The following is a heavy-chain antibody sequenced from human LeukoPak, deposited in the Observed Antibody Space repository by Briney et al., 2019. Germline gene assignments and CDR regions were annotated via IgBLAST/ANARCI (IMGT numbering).Heavy chain of an antibody. CDR2: IKSKTDGGTT. J-gene: IGHJ5*02. D-gene: IGHD3-22*01. Sequence: GGSLRLSCAASGFTFSNAWMNWVRQAPGKGLGWVGRIKSKTDGGTTDYAAPVKGRFTISRDDSKNTLYLQMYSLKTEDTAVYYCTTESAMIVVDNWFDPWGQGTLVTVSS. CDR1: GFTFSNAW. V-gene: IGHV3-15*07. CDR3: TTESAMIVVDNWFDP.